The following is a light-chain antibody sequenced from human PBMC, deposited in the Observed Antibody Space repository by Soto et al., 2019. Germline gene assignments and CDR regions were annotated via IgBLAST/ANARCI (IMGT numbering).Light chain of an antibody. Sequence: DIVMTQSPVSLPVTPGEPASISCRSSQSLLHSHGYTYLDWYLQKPGQSPQLLIYMGSTRASGVXDTXSGSGSGTDFTLKISRVEAEDVGVYYCMQALQTPLTFGGGTKVEIK. CDR3: MQALQTPLT. CDR2: MGS. V-gene: IGKV2-28*01. J-gene: IGKJ4*01. CDR1: QSLLHSHGYTY.